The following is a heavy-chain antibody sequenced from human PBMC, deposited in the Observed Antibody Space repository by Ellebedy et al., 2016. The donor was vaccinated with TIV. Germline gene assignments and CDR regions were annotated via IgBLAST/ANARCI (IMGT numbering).Heavy chain of an antibody. CDR3: ARAPYGDYRLDSYSGMDV. CDR2: IYSGGAT. J-gene: IGHJ6*02. V-gene: IGHV3-53*01. Sequence: GGSLRLSCAASGFTVSSHYMGWVRQAPGKGLDWVSLIYSGGATYYADSVKGRFTISRDYSKNTLYLQMNSLRAEDTAVYYCARAPYGDYRLDSYSGMDVWGQGTTVTVSS. CDR1: GFTVSSHY. D-gene: IGHD4-17*01.